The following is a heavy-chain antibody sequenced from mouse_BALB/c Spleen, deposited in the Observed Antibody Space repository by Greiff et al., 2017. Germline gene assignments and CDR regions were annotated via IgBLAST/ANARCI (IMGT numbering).Heavy chain of an antibody. CDR2: IWGDGST. V-gene: IGHV2-6-7*01. D-gene: IGHD2-10*02. J-gene: IGHJ4*01. CDR1: GFSLTGLG. CDR3: ARDEYGNYRSAMDY. Sequence: QVQLKESGPGLGAPSQSLSITCPLSGFSLTGLGVKWVRQPPGKGLEWLGMIWGDGSTDYNSALKSRLSISKDNSKSQVFLKMNSLQNDDTARYYCARDEYGNYRSAMDYWGQGTSVTVSS.